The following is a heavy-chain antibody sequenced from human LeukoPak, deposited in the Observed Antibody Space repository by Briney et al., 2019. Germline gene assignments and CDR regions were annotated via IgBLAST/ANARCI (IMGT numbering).Heavy chain of an antibody. CDR3: AAFRDGYNWHLDY. CDR2: IYHSGST. Sequence: SETLSLTCTVSGYSISSGYYWGWIRQPPGKGLEWIGSIYHSGSTYYNPSLKSRVTISVDTSKNQFSLKLSSVTAADTAVYYCAAFRDGYNWHLDYWGQGTLVTVSS. D-gene: IGHD5-24*01. CDR1: GYSISSGYY. V-gene: IGHV4-38-2*02. J-gene: IGHJ4*02.